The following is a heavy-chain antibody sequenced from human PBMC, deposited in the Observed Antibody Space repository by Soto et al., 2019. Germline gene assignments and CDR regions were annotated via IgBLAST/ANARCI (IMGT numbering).Heavy chain of an antibody. D-gene: IGHD3-10*01. V-gene: IGHV3-21*01. CDR2: ISSSSSYI. CDR1: GFTFSSYS. Sequence: EVQLVESGGGLVKPGGSLRLSCAASGFTFSSYSMNWVRQAPRKGLEWVSSISSSSSYIYYADSVKGRFTISRDNAKNSLYLQMNSLRAEDTAVYYCARDLMVRGVITRPFDYWGQGTLVTVSS. CDR3: ARDLMVRGVITRPFDY. J-gene: IGHJ4*02.